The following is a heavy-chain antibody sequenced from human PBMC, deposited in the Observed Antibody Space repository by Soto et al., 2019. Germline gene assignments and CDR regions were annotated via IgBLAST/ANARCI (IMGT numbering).Heavy chain of an antibody. V-gene: IGHV3-23*01. D-gene: IGHD3-10*01. CDR2: ISGSGGST. CDR1: GFTFSSYA. J-gene: IGHJ6*03. CDR3: AKAETMVRGVATNYYYYMDV. Sequence: GGSLRLSCAASGFTFSSYAMSWVRQAPGKGLEWVSAISGSGGSTYYADSVKGRFTISRDNSKNTLYLQMNSLRAEDTAVYYCAKAETMVRGVATNYYYYMDVWGKGTTVTVSS.